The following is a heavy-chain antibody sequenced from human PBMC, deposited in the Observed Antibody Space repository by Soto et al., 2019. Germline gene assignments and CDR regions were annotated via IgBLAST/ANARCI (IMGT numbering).Heavy chain of an antibody. CDR3: TTALDYGSGSYYNDAFDI. CDR2: SKSKTDGGTT. Sequence: GGSLRLSCAASGFIFSNAWMSWVRQAPGKGLEWVGRSKSKTDGGTTDYAAPVKGRFTISRDDSKNTLYLQMNSLKTEDTAVYYCTTALDYGSGSYYNDAFDIWGQGTMVTVSS. V-gene: IGHV3-15*01. CDR1: GFIFSNAW. J-gene: IGHJ3*02. D-gene: IGHD3-10*01.